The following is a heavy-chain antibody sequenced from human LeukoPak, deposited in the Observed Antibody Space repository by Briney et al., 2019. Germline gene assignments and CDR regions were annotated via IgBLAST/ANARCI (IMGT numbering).Heavy chain of an antibody. CDR2: INPNSGGT. V-gene: IGHV1-2*04. Sequence: ASVKVSCKASGYTFTGYYMHWVRQAPGQGLEWMGWINPNSGGTNYAQKFQGWVTMTRDTSISTAYMELSRLRSDDTAVYYCARETYYYDSSGYYYYSWGQGTLVTVSS. CDR1: GYTFTGYY. D-gene: IGHD3-22*01. J-gene: IGHJ4*02. CDR3: ARETYYYDSSGYYYYS.